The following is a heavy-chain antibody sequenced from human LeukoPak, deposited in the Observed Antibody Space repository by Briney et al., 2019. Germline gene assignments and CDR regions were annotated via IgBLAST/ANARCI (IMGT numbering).Heavy chain of an antibody. CDR3: ARGYYDFWSGPSSDY. D-gene: IGHD3-3*01. Sequence: GGSLRLSCAASGFTFSSYSMNWVRQAPGKGLEWVSSISSSSSYIYYADSVKGRFTISRDNAKNSLYLQMNSLRAEDTAVYYCARGYYDFWSGPSSDYWGQGTLVTLYS. CDR2: ISSSSSYI. J-gene: IGHJ4*02. CDR1: GFTFSSYS. V-gene: IGHV3-21*01.